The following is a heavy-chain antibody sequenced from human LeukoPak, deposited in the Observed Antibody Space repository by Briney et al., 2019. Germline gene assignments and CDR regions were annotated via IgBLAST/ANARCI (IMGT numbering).Heavy chain of an antibody. D-gene: IGHD6-13*01. Sequence: PGGSLRLSCEASGFTFSSYGMHWVRQAPGKGLEWVAVIWYDGSNNYYADSVKGRFTISRDNSKNTLYLQMNSLRVEDTALYYCARGGLAAAGIDYWGQGTLVSVSS. J-gene: IGHJ4*02. V-gene: IGHV3-33*01. CDR3: ARGGLAAAGIDY. CDR2: IWYDGSNN. CDR1: GFTFSSYG.